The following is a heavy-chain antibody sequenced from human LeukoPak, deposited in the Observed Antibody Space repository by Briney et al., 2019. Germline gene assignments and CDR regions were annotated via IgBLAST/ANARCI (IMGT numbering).Heavy chain of an antibody. Sequence: SETLSLTCTVSGGSISSSSYYWGWIRQPPGKGLEWIGSIYYSGSTYYNPSLKSRVTISVDTSKNQFSLKLSSVTAADTAVYYCARNVAGYYYYYYMDVWGKGTTVTISS. CDR3: ARNVAGYYYYYYMDV. CDR1: GGSISSSSYY. J-gene: IGHJ6*03. CDR2: IYYSGST. V-gene: IGHV4-39*01. D-gene: IGHD2-15*01.